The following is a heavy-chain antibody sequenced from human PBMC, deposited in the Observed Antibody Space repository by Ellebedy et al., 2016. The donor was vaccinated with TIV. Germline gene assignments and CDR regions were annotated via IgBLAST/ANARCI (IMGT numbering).Heavy chain of an antibody. J-gene: IGHJ4*02. CDR1: GFTFSNYE. D-gene: IGHD6-19*01. V-gene: IGHV3-48*03. CDR3: ARLYSGARGLDY. CDR2: IRSSGSTI. Sequence: GESLKISCAASGFTFSNYEMNWVRQAPGKGLEWVSYIRSSGSTIFYTDSLKGRFTISRDNAKNSLYLQMNSLRAEDTAIYYCARLYSGARGLDYWGQGTLVTVSS.